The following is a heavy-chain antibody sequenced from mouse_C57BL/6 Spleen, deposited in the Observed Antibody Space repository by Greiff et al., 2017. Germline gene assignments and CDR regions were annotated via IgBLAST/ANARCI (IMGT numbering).Heavy chain of an antibody. D-gene: IGHD2-5*01. V-gene: IGHV1-61*01. Sequence: QVQLKQPGAELVRPGSSVKLSCKASGYTFTSYWMDWVKQRPGQGLEWIGNIYPSDSEPHYNQKFKDKDTMTVDKSSSTAYMQLSSVTSEDTAVYYCARWDSNYAMDYWGQGTSVTGSS. J-gene: IGHJ4*01. CDR1: GYTFTSYW. CDR3: ARWDSNYAMDY. CDR2: IYPSDSEP.